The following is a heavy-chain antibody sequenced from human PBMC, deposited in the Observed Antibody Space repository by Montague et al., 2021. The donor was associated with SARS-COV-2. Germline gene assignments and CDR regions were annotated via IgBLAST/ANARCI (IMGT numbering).Heavy chain of an antibody. V-gene: IGHV4-31*03. Sequence: TLSLTCTVSSGSISSGGSISSGGYYWSWIRQPPGKGLEWIGSIYYSGSPSSNPSLKSRVTISVDTSKNQFSLKLSSVTAADTAVYYCARDLGHRYVAGWFDPWGQGTLVTVSS. J-gene: IGHJ5*02. CDR1: SGSISSGGSISSGGYY. CDR2: IYYSGSP. CDR3: ARDLGHRYVAGWFDP. D-gene: IGHD5-18*01.